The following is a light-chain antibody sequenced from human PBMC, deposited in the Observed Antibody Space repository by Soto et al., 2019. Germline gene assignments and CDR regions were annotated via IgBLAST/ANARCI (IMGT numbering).Light chain of an antibody. CDR2: EVN. V-gene: IGLV2-23*02. CDR3: CSSGRSPTYV. J-gene: IGLJ1*01. Sequence: QSVLTQPASVSGAPGQSITISCTGTSSNVGSYKLVSWYQQHPGKAAKLMIFEVNKRPSGVSNRFSGSKSGNTASLTISGLKVEEEADYYSCSSGRSPTYVFGTGTKVTVL. CDR1: SSNVGSYKL.